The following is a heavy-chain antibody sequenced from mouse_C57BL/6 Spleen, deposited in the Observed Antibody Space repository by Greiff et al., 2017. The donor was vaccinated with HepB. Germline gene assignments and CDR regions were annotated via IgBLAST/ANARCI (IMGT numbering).Heavy chain of an antibody. CDR1: GYTFTDYE. Sequence: LQESGAELVRPGASVTLSCKASGYTFTDYEMHWVKQTPVHGLEWIGAIDPETGGTAYNQKFKGKAILTADNSSSTAYMELRSLTSEDSAVYYCTFYYDYDVWAWFAYWGQGTLVTVSA. J-gene: IGHJ3*01. D-gene: IGHD2-4*01. CDR2: IDPETGGT. CDR3: TFYYDYDVWAWFAY. V-gene: IGHV1-15*01.